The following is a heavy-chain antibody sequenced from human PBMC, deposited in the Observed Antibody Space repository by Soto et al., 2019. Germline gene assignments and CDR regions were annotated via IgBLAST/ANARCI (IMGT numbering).Heavy chain of an antibody. CDR1: GGSVSSGSYY. J-gene: IGHJ4*02. V-gene: IGHV4-61*01. Sequence: SETLSLTCTVSGGSVSSGSYYWSWIRQPPGKGLEWIGYISYSGGTNYNPSLKSRVTTSVATSKNLFSLNLSSVTAADSALYYCARGADYIGVFDYWGQGTLVTVSS. D-gene: IGHD2-2*02. CDR2: ISYSGGT. CDR3: ARGADYIGVFDY.